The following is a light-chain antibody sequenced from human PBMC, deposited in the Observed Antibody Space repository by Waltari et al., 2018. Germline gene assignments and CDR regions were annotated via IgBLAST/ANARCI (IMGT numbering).Light chain of an antibody. CDR3: QHYNTYSVT. J-gene: IGKJ3*01. CDR2: DAS. V-gene: IGKV1-5*01. Sequence: DIQMTQSPSTLSASVGDRVTITCRASQSISDWFAWSQQKPGKAPKLLIYDASSLESGVPSRFSGSGSGTEFTLTISSLQPDDFATYYCQHYNTYSVTFGPGTKVDIK. CDR1: QSISDW.